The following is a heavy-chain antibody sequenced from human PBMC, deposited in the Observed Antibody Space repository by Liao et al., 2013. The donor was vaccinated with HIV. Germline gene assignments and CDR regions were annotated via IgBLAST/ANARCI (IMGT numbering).Heavy chain of an antibody. CDR1: GGSISSSSYY. J-gene: IGHJ4*02. CDR3: ARQRITADLDQLDF. V-gene: IGHV4-39*01. D-gene: IGHD1-1*01. CDR2: IYSSGST. Sequence: QLQLQESGPGLVKPSETLSLTCTVSGGSISSSSYYWGWIRQPPGKGLEWIGSIYSSGSTYYNPSLKSRVTISVDTSKNQFSLKLTSVTAADTAIYYCARQRITADLDQLDFWGQGTLVTVSS.